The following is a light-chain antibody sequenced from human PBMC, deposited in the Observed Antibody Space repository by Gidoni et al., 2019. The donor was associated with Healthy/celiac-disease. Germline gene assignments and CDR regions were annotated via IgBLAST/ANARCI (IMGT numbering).Light chain of an antibody. J-gene: IGKJ4*01. Sequence: DIQMTQSPSTLSASVGDRVTITCRASQRISSRLAWYQQKPGKAPKLLIYKASSLESGVPSRFSVSGSGTEFTLTLSSLHPDYFSTYYCQQSNSLGGGTKVEIQ. CDR2: KAS. CDR3: QQSNS. V-gene: IGKV1-5*03. CDR1: QRISSR.